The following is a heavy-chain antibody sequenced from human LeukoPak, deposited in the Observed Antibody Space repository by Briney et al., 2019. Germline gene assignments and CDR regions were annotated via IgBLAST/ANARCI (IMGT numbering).Heavy chain of an antibody. V-gene: IGHV3-30*03. CDR1: GSTFNRFA. Sequence: GGSLRLSCAASGSTFNRFAMHWARQAPGKGLEWVAVISYDGSDKYYADSVKGRFTISRDNAKKSLYLQMNSLRVEDTAVYYCARVGAAVGISNYFDYWGQGTLVTASS. J-gene: IGHJ4*02. D-gene: IGHD6-13*01. CDR2: ISYDGSDK. CDR3: ARVGAAVGISNYFDY.